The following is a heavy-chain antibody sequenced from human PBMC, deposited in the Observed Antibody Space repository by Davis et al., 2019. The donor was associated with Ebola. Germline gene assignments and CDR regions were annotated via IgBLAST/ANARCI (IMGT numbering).Heavy chain of an antibody. V-gene: IGHV3-30*02. CDR1: GFTFSSNG. Sequence: GGSLRLSFAASGFTFSSNGMHWVRQAPGKGLERVAFIRYDGSNKYYADSVKGRFTISGNNSKNTLYLQMNSLRAEDTAVYYCAKDSIAARGIPDYWGQGTLVTVSS. CDR2: IRYDGSNK. J-gene: IGHJ4*02. CDR3: AKDSIAARGIPDY. D-gene: IGHD6-6*01.